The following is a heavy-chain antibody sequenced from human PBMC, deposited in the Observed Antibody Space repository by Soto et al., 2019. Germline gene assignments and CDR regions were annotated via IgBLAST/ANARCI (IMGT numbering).Heavy chain of an antibody. CDR3: AKDLGWAIAAAGTWFDP. D-gene: IGHD6-13*01. CDR1: GFTFISYA. V-gene: IGHV3-23*01. J-gene: IGHJ5*02. CDR2: ISGSGGST. Sequence: GGSLRLSCAASGFTFISYAMSWVRQAPGKGLEWVSAISGSGGSTYYADSVKGRFTISRDNSKNTLYLQMNSLRAEDTAVYYCAKDLGWAIAAAGTWFDPWGQGTLVTVSS.